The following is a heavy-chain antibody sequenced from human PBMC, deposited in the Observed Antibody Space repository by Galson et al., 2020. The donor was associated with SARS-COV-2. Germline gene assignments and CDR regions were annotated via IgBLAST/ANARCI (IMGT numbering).Heavy chain of an antibody. CDR1: GFTFSSYG. D-gene: IGHD4-17*01. Sequence: GGSLRLSCAASGFTFSSYGMHWVRQAPGKGLEWVAVISYDGSNKYYADSVKGRFTISRDNSKNTLYLQMNSLRAEDTAVYYCAKDLSGYGDYLYYGMDVWGQGTTVTVSS. V-gene: IGHV3-30*18. CDR3: AKDLSGYGDYLYYGMDV. J-gene: IGHJ6*02. CDR2: ISYDGSNK.